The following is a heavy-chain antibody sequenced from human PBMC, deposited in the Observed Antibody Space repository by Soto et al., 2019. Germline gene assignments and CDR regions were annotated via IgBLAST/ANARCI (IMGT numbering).Heavy chain of an antibody. J-gene: IGHJ4*02. CDR2: IYSGDSGGTT. D-gene: IGHD1-1*01. V-gene: IGHV3-53*02. CDR3: VRERTGDLGAFDH. CDR1: GFIVNNNY. Sequence: EVQLVETGGGLLQPGGSMRLSCGAAGFIVNNNYMSWVRQAPGKGLEWVSVIYSGDSGGTTYYADSVQCRFTISRDNSKNTVYLQMTSLRGDDTAVYYCVRERTGDLGAFDHWGQGALVTVSS.